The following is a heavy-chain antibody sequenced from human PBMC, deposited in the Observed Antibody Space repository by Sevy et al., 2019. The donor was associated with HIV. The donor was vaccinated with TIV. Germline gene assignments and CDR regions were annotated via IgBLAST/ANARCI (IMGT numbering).Heavy chain of an antibody. CDR3: AAPRASGWYEGTGGYFDF. V-gene: IGHV4-39*01. CDR1: GGSISSSSYY. Sequence: SETLSLTCTVSGGSISSSSYYWGWIRQPPGKGLEWIGSIYSTGSTSYNPSLRSRVSVSADTSKNQLYLKLDSVSAADTAVYYCAAPRASGWYEGTGGYFDFWGRGTLVTVSS. D-gene: IGHD6-19*01. J-gene: IGHJ2*01. CDR2: IYSTGST.